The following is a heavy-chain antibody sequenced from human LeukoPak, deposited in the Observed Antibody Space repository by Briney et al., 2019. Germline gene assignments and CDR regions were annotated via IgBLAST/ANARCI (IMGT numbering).Heavy chain of an antibody. CDR3: ARDREDLGAFDI. J-gene: IGHJ3*02. CDR1: GFTFSSYA. D-gene: IGHD7-27*01. Sequence: GGSLRLSCAASGFTFSSYAMSWVRQAPGKGLEWVSAISGSGGTKYYADSVKGRFTISRDNSKNTLYLQMNSLRAEDTAVYYCARDREDLGAFDIWGQGTMVTVSS. V-gene: IGHV3-23*01. CDR2: ISGSGGTK.